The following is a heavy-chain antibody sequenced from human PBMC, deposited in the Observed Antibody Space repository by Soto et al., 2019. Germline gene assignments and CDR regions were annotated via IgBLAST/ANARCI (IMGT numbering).Heavy chain of an antibody. V-gene: IGHV3-48*01. D-gene: IGHD3-10*01. CDR2: ISSSGTTI. J-gene: IGHJ5*01. Sequence: PGGSLRLSCVASGFTFSGYSLNWVRQAPGKGLEWVSYISSSGTTIYYADSVKGRFTISRDNAKNSLYLQMNSLRAEDTAVYYCARGVGSGTYYNQYNWFDSWGQGTLVTVSS. CDR1: GFTFSGYS. CDR3: ARGVGSGTYYNQYNWFDS.